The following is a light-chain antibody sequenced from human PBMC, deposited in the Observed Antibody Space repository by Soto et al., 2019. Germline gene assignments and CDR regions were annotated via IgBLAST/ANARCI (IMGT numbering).Light chain of an antibody. CDR3: SSHAGSSAFYV. Sequence: QSALTQPASVSGSPGQSITISCTGTSSDIGAYDYVSWYQQYPGRVPKLLIHEVTNRPSGVSDRFSGSKSGNTASLTISGLQTGDEADYYCSSHAGSSAFYVFGTGTKLTVL. CDR1: SSDIGAYDY. V-gene: IGLV2-14*01. CDR2: EVT. J-gene: IGLJ1*01.